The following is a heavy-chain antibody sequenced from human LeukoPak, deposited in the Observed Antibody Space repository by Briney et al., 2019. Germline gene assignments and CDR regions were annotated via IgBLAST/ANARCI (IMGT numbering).Heavy chain of an antibody. CDR3: TRGVTSGLEY. J-gene: IGHJ4*02. V-gene: IGHV3-7*01. CDR2: INHDGSDI. Sequence: GGSLRLSRAASGFSFTNYYMTRVRQAPGKGLEWVANINHDGSDIKYVDSVKGRFTISRDNAKSSVYLHLNSLRAEDTAVYYCTRGVTSGLEYWGQGTLVTVSS. CDR1: GFSFTNYY. D-gene: IGHD3-3*01.